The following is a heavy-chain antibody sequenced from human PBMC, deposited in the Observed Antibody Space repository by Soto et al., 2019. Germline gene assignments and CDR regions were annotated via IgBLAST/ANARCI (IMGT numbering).Heavy chain of an antibody. CDR2: IGAYNGIT. Sequence: EASVKVSCTASGYTFTSYGISWVRPAPGQGLEWMGWIGAYNGITNYAQTLQGRVTVTRDTSESTAYMELSSLRSDDTAGYYCAGGFPLWVDPWGEGTLVTVSS. CDR3: AGGFPLWVDP. CDR1: GYTFTSYG. D-gene: IGHD3-16*02. V-gene: IGHV1-18*01. J-gene: IGHJ5*02.